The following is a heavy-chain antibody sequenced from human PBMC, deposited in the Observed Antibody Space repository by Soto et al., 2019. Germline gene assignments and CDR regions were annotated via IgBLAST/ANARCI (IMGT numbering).Heavy chain of an antibody. Sequence: GGSLRLSCTASGFTFITYAMSWVRQAPGEGLEWVSSISEDGIYTDYADSVKGRFTISRDNSKNTLYVQMTSLRAEDTAVYYCARLPGAFYYDNSDYDFHDYWGQGTMVTVSS. CDR2: ISEDGIYT. CDR3: ARLPGAFYYDNSDYDFHDY. V-gene: IGHV3-23*01. J-gene: IGHJ4*02. D-gene: IGHD3-22*01. CDR1: GFTFITYA.